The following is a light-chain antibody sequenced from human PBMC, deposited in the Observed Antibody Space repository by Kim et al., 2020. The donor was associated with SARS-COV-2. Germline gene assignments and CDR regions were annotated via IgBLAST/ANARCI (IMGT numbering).Light chain of an antibody. Sequence: SASVGDRVTITCQASQSISNYLNWYQQKPGKAPKLLSYAASSLQSGVPSRCSGSGSGADFTLTIYSLQPEDYATYSCQQSYRTPYTFGQGTKLEI. CDR2: AAS. J-gene: IGKJ2*01. CDR1: QSISNY. CDR3: QQSYRTPYT. V-gene: IGKV1-39*01.